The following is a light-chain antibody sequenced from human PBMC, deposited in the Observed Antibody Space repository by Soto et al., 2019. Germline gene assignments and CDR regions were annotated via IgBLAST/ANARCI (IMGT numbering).Light chain of an antibody. CDR2: EVT. CDR1: SSDVGTYNL. CDR3: CSYAGSSYV. V-gene: IGLV2-23*02. J-gene: IGLJ1*01. Sequence: QSVLTHPASLSGSPGQLITISFTGSSSDVGTYNLVPWYQQHPGEAPKLMIYEVTKRPSGVSNRFSGSKSGNTASLTISGLQTEDEADYYCCSYAGSSYVFGTGTKVTVL.